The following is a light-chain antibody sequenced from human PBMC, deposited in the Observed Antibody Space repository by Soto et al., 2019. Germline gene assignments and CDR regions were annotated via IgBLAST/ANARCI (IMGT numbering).Light chain of an antibody. Sequence: EIVLTQSPATLSSFPGDRVTLSCRASQYINTRLAWYQHRPGQPPRLLIYGASTRATGIPARFSGSGSGTDFTLTISRLEPEDFAVYYCQQYGSSGTFGQGTKVDIK. CDR2: GAS. V-gene: IGKV3-20*01. CDR1: QYINTR. CDR3: QQYGSSGT. J-gene: IGKJ1*01.